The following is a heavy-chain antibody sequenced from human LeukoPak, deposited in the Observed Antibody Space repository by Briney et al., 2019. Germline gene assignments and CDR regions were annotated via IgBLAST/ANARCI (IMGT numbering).Heavy chain of an antibody. J-gene: IGHJ4*02. CDR3: AKSAGYPRDYFDY. CDR1: GFTFSNAW. V-gene: IGHV3-15*01. D-gene: IGHD3-9*01. Sequence: PGGSLRLSCAASGFTFSNAWMSWVRQAPGKGLEWVGRIKSKTDGGTTDYAAPVKGRFTISRDNSKNTLYLQMNSLRADDTAVYYCAKSAGYPRDYFDYWGQGTLVTVSS. CDR2: IKSKTDGGTT.